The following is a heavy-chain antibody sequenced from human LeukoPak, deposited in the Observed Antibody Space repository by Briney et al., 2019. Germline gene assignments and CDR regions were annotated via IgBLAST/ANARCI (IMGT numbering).Heavy chain of an antibody. CDR2: IYPGDSDA. Sequence: GESLKISCKASGYIFSTYWIGWVRQTPGKGLEWMGIIYPGDSDARNSPSFQGQVTISADKSISTAFLQWSSLKVSDTAIYYCAKRSSASRYSVDYWGQGTLVTVSS. V-gene: IGHV5-51*01. CDR1: GYIFSTYW. J-gene: IGHJ4*02. CDR3: AKRSSASRYSVDY. D-gene: IGHD6-13*01.